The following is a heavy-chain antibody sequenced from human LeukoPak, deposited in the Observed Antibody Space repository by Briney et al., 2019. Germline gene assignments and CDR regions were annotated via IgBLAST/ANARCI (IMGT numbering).Heavy chain of an antibody. CDR2: IIPIFGTA. D-gene: IGHD3-10*01. V-gene: IGHV1-69*05. Sequence: GSSVKVSCKASGGTFSSYAISWVRQAPGQGLEWMGGIIPIFGTANYAQKFQGRVTITTDESTSTAYMELSSLKSEDTAVHYCARRPMFGSGSYYNYWGQGTLVTVSS. CDR1: GGTFSSYA. CDR3: ARRPMFGSGSYYNY. J-gene: IGHJ4*02.